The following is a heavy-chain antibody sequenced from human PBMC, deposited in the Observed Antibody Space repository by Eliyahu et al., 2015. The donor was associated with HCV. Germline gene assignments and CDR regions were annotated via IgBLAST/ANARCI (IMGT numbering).Heavy chain of an antibody. CDR3: ARAVVTTLTTDYYYYAMDA. D-gene: IGHD4-17*01. CDR1: AGTFRSYS. CDR2: IIPMFGTA. V-gene: IGHV1-69*01. Sequence: EVKKPGSSVRVSCKASAGTFRSYSINWVRQAPGQGLEWMGGIIPMFGTANYAQNFQGRVTITADESTRTAYMELRSLRSEDTAVYYCARAVVTTLTTDYYYYAMDAWGQGTTVTVSS. J-gene: IGHJ6*02.